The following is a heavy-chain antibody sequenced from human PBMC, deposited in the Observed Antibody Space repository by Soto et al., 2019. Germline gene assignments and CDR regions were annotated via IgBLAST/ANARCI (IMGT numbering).Heavy chain of an antibody. CDR3: ARNAVAGTDTFDY. CDR1: GGTFSSYT. CDR2: IIPILGIA. D-gene: IGHD6-19*01. Sequence: QVQLVQSGAEVKKPGSSVKVSCKASGGTFSSYTISWVRQAPGQGLEWMGRIIPILGIANYAQNFQGRVTITADKSTSSAYMELSSLSSEDTAVYYCARNAVAGTDTFDYWGQGTLVTVAS. V-gene: IGHV1-69*02. J-gene: IGHJ4*02.